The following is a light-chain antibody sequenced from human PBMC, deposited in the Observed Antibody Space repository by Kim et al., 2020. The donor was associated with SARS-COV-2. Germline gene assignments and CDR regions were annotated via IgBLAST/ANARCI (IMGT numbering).Light chain of an antibody. CDR2: AES. J-gene: IGLJ3*02. CDR1: SSNIERKN. CDR3: ATWDDSLTGWV. V-gene: IGLV1-47*02. Sequence: GQRTAISFSGSSSNIERKNVYWYQRLPGTAPKLLIYAESQRPSGVPDRFSGSKSGTSASLAISGLRSEDEAHYYCATWDDSLTGWVFGGGTQLTVL.